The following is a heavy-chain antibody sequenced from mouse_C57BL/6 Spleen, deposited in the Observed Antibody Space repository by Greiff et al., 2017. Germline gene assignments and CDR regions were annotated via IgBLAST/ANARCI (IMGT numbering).Heavy chain of an antibody. V-gene: IGHV1-64*01. CDR3: ARGTGDWYFDV. Sequence: QVQLQQPGAELVKPGASVKLSCKASGYTFTSYWMNWVKQRPGQGLEWIGMIHPNSGSTNYNEKFKSKATLPVDNSASAAYMQLSSLTSEDSAVYYLARGTGDWYFDVWGTGTTVTVSS. J-gene: IGHJ1*03. CDR1: GYTFTSYW. CDR2: IHPNSGST.